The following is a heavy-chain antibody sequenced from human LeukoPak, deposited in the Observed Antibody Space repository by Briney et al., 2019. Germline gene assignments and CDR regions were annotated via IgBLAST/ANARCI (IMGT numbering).Heavy chain of an antibody. V-gene: IGHV3-9*01. CDR1: GFTFDDYA. D-gene: IGHD3-9*01. Sequence: SLRLSCAASGFTFDDYAMHWVRQAPGKGLEWVSGISWNSGSIGYADSVKGRFTISRDNAKNSLYLQMNSLRAEDTALYYCAKATGDILTGPYYFDYWGQGTLVTVSS. CDR3: AKATGDILTGPYYFDY. J-gene: IGHJ4*02. CDR2: ISWNSGSI.